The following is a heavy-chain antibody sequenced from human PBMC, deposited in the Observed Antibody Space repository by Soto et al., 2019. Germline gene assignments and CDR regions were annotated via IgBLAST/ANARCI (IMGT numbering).Heavy chain of an antibody. CDR3: AKDTALVRGVILDLDV. CDR1: GFTLSNYR. J-gene: IGHJ6*02. CDR2: ISYDGSNT. D-gene: IGHD3-10*01. V-gene: IGHV3-30*18. Sequence: PGASLRLSCATSGFTLSNYRMHWVRQPPGKGVERVAVISYDGSNTYYAVSVKGRSTISRDNSKNTLFLQMNSLRAEATAVYYCAKDTALVRGVILDLDVWGQGTTVTGSS.